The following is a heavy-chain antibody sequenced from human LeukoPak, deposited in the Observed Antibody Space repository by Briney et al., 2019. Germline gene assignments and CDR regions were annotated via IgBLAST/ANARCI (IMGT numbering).Heavy chain of an antibody. D-gene: IGHD2-8*01. Sequence: SQTLSLTCAISGDSVSSDSVTWNWIRQSPSRGLEWLGRTYFRSTWSSDYALSVKSRITITPDTSKNLFSLQLKSVTPEDTAVYYCARVIKRTSPCVFDYWGQGTLVTVSS. V-gene: IGHV6-1*01. CDR3: ARVIKRTSPCVFDY. J-gene: IGHJ4*02. CDR2: TYFRSTWSS. CDR1: GDSVSSDSVT.